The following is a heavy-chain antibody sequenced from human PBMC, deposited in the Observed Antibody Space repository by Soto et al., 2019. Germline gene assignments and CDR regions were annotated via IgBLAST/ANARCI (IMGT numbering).Heavy chain of an antibody. J-gene: IGHJ6*02. CDR1: GGTFSSYA. D-gene: IGHD3-10*01. V-gene: IGHV1-69*01. Sequence: QVQLVQSGAEVKKPGSSVKVSCKASGGTFSSYAISWVRQAPGQGLEWMGGIIPIFGTANYAQKFQGRVTITADEATSTAYMERRSLRSEDTAVYYCARGEPRRYGSGRTYYGMDVWGQGTTVTVSS. CDR2: IIPIFGTA. CDR3: ARGEPRRYGSGRTYYGMDV.